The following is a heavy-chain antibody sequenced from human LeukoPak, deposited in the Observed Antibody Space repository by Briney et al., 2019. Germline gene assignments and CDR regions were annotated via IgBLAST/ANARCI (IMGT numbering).Heavy chain of an antibody. CDR2: IIPIFGTA. CDR3: ARYIAAAGTEES. J-gene: IGHJ5*02. V-gene: IGHV1-69*05. D-gene: IGHD6-13*01. CDR1: GGTFSSYA. Sequence: ASVKVSCKASGGTFSSYAISWVRQAPGQGLEWMGGIIPIFGTANYAQKFLGRVTITTDESTSTAYMELSSLRSEDTAVYYCARYIAAAGTEESWGQGTLVTVSS.